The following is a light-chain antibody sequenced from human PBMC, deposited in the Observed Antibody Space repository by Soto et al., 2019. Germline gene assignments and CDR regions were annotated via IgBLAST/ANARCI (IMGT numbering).Light chain of an antibody. CDR3: QKHAGVPL. CDR2: DAS. J-gene: IGKJ3*01. Sequence: DIQLTQSPSSLSSSVGDRVTITCQASQDVSNHLNWYQQKPGKAPNLLIYDASDLETGVPSRFSGGGSGTFFSFTINSQQPEDIATYYCQKHAGVPLFGPGTKVEIK. V-gene: IGKV1-33*01. CDR1: QDVSNH.